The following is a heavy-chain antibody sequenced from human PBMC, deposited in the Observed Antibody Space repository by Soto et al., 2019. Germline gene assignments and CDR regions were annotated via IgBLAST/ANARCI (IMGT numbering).Heavy chain of an antibody. J-gene: IGHJ6*02. Sequence: SCKASGYTFTSCGISWVRQAPGQGLEWMGLINTYSGSTNYNPSLKSRVTISVDTSKNQFSLKLSSVTAADTAVYYCARSAGGYIVLVPADYYYGMDVWGQGTTVTVSS. D-gene: IGHD2-2*01. CDR2: INTYSGST. CDR1: GYTFTSCG. V-gene: IGHV4-59*01. CDR3: ARSAGGYIVLVPADYYYGMDV.